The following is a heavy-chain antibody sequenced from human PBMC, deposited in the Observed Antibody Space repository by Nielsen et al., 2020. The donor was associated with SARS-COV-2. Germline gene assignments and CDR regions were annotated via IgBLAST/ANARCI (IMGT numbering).Heavy chain of an antibody. J-gene: IGHJ6*02. Sequence: SETLSLTCTVSGGSISSGGYYWSWIRQHPGKGLEWIGYIYYSGSTYYNPSLKSRVTIPVDTSKNQFSLKLSSVTAADTAVYYCARGLRYDSSEDGMDVWGQGTTVTVSS. CDR2: IYYSGST. CDR1: GGSISSGGYY. CDR3: ARGLRYDSSEDGMDV. D-gene: IGHD3-22*01. V-gene: IGHV4-31*03.